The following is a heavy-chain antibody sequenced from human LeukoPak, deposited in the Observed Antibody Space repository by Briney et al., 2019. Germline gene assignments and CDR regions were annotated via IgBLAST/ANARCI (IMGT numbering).Heavy chain of an antibody. CDR3: ARELNGYGYYFFDY. V-gene: IGHV3-20*04. CDR1: GFTFDDYG. D-gene: IGHD3-16*01. J-gene: IGHJ4*02. CDR2: VNWNGGST. Sequence: AGGSLRLSCAASGFTFDDYGMSWVRQAPGKGLEWISGVNWNGGSTGYADSVKGRFTISRDNAKNSLYLQMNGLGAEDTAVYYCARELNGYGYYFFDYWGPGTLVTVSS.